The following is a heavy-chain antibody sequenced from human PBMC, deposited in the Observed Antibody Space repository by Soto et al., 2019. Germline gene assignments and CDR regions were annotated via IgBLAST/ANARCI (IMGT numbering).Heavy chain of an antibody. CDR1: GYTFTSYA. Sequence: ASVKVSCKASGYTFTSYAMHWVRQAPGQRLEWKGWINAGNGNTKYSQKFQGRVTITRDTSASTAYMELNSLRAEDTAVYYCAIQKVGGTSIHVFYYWGQGTMVTVSS. CDR3: AIQKVGGTSIHVFYY. D-gene: IGHD1-26*01. J-gene: IGHJ3*01. V-gene: IGHV1-3*01. CDR2: INAGNGNT.